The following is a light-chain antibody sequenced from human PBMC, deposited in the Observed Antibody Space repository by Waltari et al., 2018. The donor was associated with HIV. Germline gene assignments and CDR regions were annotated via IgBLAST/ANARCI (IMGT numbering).Light chain of an antibody. CDR2: SAS. CDR3: LQADSFPFT. J-gene: IGKJ3*01. CDR1: QAVNNW. Sequence: DIQMTQSASSVSASVGDRVTIPCRASQAVNNWLAWYQQKPGQGPELLISSASGLQSGVPSRFSSSGSGPDFTLIISNLQPEDFATYYCLQADSFPFTFGPGT. V-gene: IGKV1-12*02.